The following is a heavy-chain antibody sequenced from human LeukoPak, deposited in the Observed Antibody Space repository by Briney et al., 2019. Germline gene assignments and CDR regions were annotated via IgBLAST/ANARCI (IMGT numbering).Heavy chain of an antibody. J-gene: IGHJ4*02. V-gene: IGHV3-23*01. Sequence: GGSLRLSCAVSGFTYSVYAMSWVRQAPGKGLEWVSTISGSGDTTYSADSVKGRFTISRDNSKNTLYLQMNSLRAEDTAVYYCAKAMVRGVPDYWGQGTLVTVSS. CDR2: ISGSGDTT. D-gene: IGHD3-10*01. CDR3: AKAMVRGVPDY. CDR1: GFTYSVYA.